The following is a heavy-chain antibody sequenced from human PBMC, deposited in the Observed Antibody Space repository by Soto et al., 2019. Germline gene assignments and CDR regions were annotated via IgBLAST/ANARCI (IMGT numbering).Heavy chain of an antibody. Sequence: QVQLVESGGGLVKPGGSLRLSCAASGFTFSDYSMSWIRQAPGKGLECVSYIRGSRSYTNYADSVKGRFTISRDNAKNSLYLQMNSLRVEDTAVYYCARGEGGGDYWDQGTLVTVSS. D-gene: IGHD3-16*01. CDR1: GFTFSDYS. CDR3: ARGEGGGDY. J-gene: IGHJ4*02. CDR2: IRGSRSYT. V-gene: IGHV3-11*05.